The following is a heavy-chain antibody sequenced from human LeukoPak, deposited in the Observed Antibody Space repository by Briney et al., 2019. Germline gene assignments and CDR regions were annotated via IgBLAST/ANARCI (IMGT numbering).Heavy chain of an antibody. CDR1: GFTFSNFW. J-gene: IGHJ3*02. V-gene: IGHV3-7*01. D-gene: IGHD4-17*01. Sequence: GGSLRLSCVGSGFTFSNFWINWGRQAPGKGREWVASIKQEGSEKFYVDSVKGRFTISRDNAKNSLHLQMNSLRVEDTAVYYCARDMIGNYGDYPTAFDIWGQGTMVTVSS. CDR3: ARDMIGNYGDYPTAFDI. CDR2: IKQEGSEK.